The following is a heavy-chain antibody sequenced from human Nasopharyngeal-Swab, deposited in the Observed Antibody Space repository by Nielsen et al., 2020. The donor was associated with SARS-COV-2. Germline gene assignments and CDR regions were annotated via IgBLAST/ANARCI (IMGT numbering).Heavy chain of an antibody. CDR3: ARDLRDVSDYGDYVPFDY. Sequence: GASLKISCAASGFTFSSYWMHWVRQAPGKGLVWVSRINSDGSSTSYADSVKGRFTTSRDNAKNTLYLQMNSLRAEDTAVYYCARDLRDVSDYGDYVPFDYWGQGTLVTVSS. CDR1: GFTFSSYW. J-gene: IGHJ4*02. CDR2: INSDGSST. V-gene: IGHV3-74*01. D-gene: IGHD4-17*01.